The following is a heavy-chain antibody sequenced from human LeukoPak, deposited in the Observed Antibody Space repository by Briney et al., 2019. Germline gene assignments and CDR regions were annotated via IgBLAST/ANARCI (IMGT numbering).Heavy chain of an antibody. CDR3: ARDPLLLWFGEIFDNWFDP. CDR1: GYTFTSYG. J-gene: IGHJ5*02. V-gene: IGHV1-18*01. D-gene: IGHD3-10*01. Sequence: ASVKVSCKASGYTFTSYGISWVRQAPGQGLEWMGWISAYNGNTNYAQKLQGRVTMTTDTSTSTAYMELRSLRSDDTAVYYCARDPLLLWFGEIFDNWFDPWGQGTLVTVSS. CDR2: ISAYNGNT.